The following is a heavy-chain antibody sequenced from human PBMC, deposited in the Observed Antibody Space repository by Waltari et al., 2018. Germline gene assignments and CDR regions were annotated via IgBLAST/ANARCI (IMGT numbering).Heavy chain of an antibody. CDR1: GGYFSGYY. CDR3: ARGPRITMIVVGAVRGCFDY. Sequence: QVQLQQWGAGLLKPSETLSLTCAVYGGYFSGYYWRWIRPPQGQGLAWIGEINHSGSTNYNPSLKSRVTISVDTSKNQFSLKLSSVTAADTAVYYCARGPRITMIVVGAVRGCFDYWGQGTLVTVSS. J-gene: IGHJ4*02. CDR2: INHSGST. D-gene: IGHD3-22*01. V-gene: IGHV4-34*01.